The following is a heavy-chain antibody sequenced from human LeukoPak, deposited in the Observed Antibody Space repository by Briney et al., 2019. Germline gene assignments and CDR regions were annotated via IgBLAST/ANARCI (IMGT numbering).Heavy chain of an antibody. CDR2: IKYSGST. D-gene: IGHD3/OR15-3a*01. Sequence: PSETLSLTCAVYGGSFRDYYWSWIRQTPGEGLQWIGGIKYSGSTDYNPSLKSRVTMSIDTSKNQFSLKLTSVTAADTAMYYCARGILGQGYFDLWGRDTLVTVSS. J-gene: IGHJ2*01. CDR3: ARGILGQGYFDL. V-gene: IGHV4-34*01. CDR1: GGSFRDYY.